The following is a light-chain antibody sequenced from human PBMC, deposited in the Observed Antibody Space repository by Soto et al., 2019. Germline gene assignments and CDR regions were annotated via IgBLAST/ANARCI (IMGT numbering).Light chain of an antibody. V-gene: IGKV3-11*01. Sequence: EIVLTQSPATLSLSPGERATLSCRASQSVSSYLAWYQQKPGQAPRLLIYDASNRATGIPARFSGSGSGTECTLTIGSLEPEDFAVYYWQQRSNWPIFTFGPGTKVDIK. CDR1: QSVSSY. J-gene: IGKJ3*01. CDR3: QQRSNWPIFT. CDR2: DAS.